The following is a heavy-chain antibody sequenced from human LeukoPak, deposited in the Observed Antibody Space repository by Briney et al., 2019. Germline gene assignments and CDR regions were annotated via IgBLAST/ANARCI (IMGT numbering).Heavy chain of an antibody. CDR1: GYTFTSYD. J-gene: IGHJ4*02. CDR3: ARDAIGRGSSSWYGDY. CDR2: ISAYNGNT. Sequence: ASVKVSCKASGYTFTSYDINWVRQATGQGLEWMGWISAYNGNTNYAQKLQGRVTMTTDTSTTTAYMELRSLRSDDTAVYYCARDAIGRGSSSWYGDYWGQGTLVTVSS. D-gene: IGHD6-13*01. V-gene: IGHV1-18*01.